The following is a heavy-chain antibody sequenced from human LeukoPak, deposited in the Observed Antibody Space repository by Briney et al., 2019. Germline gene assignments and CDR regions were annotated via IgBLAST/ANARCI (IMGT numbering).Heavy chain of an antibody. V-gene: IGHV4-59*01. J-gene: IGHJ5*02. Sequence: SETLSLTCTVSGGSISSYYRSWIRQPPGKGLEWIGYIYYSGSTNYNPSLKSRVTISVDTSKNQFSLKLSSVTAADTAVYYCARAYCGGDCYRGWFDPWGQGTLVTVSS. CDR1: GGSISSYY. CDR3: ARAYCGGDCYRGWFDP. CDR2: IYYSGST. D-gene: IGHD2-21*02.